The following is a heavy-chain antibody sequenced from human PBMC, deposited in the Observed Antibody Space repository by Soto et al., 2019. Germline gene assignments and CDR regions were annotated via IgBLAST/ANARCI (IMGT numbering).Heavy chain of an antibody. Sequence: QVQLAQSGGEVKKLGASLKVSCKASGYTFTNYGISWVRQATGQGLEWMGWISPYNGHTNSAQKFQDRMFMTTDTSIATAYMELRSLRTDDTAVYYCAREHPFIVATMSIDFWGQGTLVSVSS. J-gene: IGHJ4*02. D-gene: IGHD5-12*01. V-gene: IGHV1-18*01. CDR1: GYTFTNYG. CDR3: AREHPFIVATMSIDF. CDR2: ISPYNGHT.